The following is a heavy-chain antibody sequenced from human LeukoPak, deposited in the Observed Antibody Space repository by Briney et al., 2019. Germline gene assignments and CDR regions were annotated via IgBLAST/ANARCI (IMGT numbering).Heavy chain of an antibody. D-gene: IGHD4-23*01. Sequence: SETLSLTCTVSGGSISSCGYYWTWIRQHPGKGLEWIGYIYYSGSTYYNPSLKSRVTISVDTSKNQFSLKLGSVTAADTAVYYCARETTVVTPGRSDVFDIWGQGTMVTVSS. CDR1: GGSISSCGYY. J-gene: IGHJ3*02. V-gene: IGHV4-31*03. CDR3: ARETTVVTPGRSDVFDI. CDR2: IYYSGST.